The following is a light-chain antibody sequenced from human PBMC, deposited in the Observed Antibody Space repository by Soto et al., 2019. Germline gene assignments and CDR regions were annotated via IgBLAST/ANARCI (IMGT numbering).Light chain of an antibody. V-gene: IGKV1-5*01. CDR2: GAS. J-gene: IGKJ1*01. CDR3: QQYNSYPWT. CDR1: QSISSW. Sequence: DIQMTQSPSTLSASVGDRVTITCRASQSISSWLAWYQQKPGKAPKLLICGASSLESGVPSRFSGSGSGTEFTLTISSLQPDDFATYYCQQYNSYPWTFGQGTKVDIK.